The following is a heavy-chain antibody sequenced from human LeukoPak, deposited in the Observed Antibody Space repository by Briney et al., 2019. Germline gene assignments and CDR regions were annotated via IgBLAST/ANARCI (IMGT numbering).Heavy chain of an antibody. CDR3: ARAKTAPYYDSSGYYSVVDWFDP. CDR1: GGSISSYY. D-gene: IGHD3-22*01. J-gene: IGHJ5*02. V-gene: IGHV4-59*01. CDR2: IYYSGST. Sequence: SETLSLTCTVSGGSISSYYWSWIRQPPGKGLEWIGYIYYSGSTNYNPSLKSRVTISVDTSKNQFSLKLSSVTAADTAVYYCARAKTAPYYDSSGYYSVVDWFDPWGQGTLVTVSS.